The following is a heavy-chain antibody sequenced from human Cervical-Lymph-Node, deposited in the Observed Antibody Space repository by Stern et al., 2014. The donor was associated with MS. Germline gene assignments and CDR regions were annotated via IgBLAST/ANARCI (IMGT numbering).Heavy chain of an antibody. Sequence: EVQLEESGAEVKKPGESLKISCKGSGYSFTSYWIGWVRQMPGKGLEWMGIIYPGDSDTRYSPSFQGPVPISADKSISTAYLQWSSLKASDTAMYYCARPSGYYDILTTRDYAFDIWGQGTMVTVSS. CDR2: IYPGDSDT. CDR3: ARPSGYYDILTTRDYAFDI. J-gene: IGHJ3*02. CDR1: GYSFTSYW. V-gene: IGHV5-51*03. D-gene: IGHD3-9*01.